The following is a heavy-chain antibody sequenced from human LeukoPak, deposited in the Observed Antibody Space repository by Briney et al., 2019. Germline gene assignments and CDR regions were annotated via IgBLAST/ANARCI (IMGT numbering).Heavy chain of an antibody. V-gene: IGHV4-61*02. Sequence: SETLSLTCTVSGGSISSGSYYWSWIRQPAGKGLEWIGRIYTSGSTNYNPSLKSRVTISVDTSKNQFSLKLSSVTAADTAVYYCARGYYYDSSGCLDYWGQGTLVTVSS. CDR1: GGSISSGSYY. CDR3: ARGYYYDSSGCLDY. J-gene: IGHJ4*02. D-gene: IGHD3-22*01. CDR2: IYTSGST.